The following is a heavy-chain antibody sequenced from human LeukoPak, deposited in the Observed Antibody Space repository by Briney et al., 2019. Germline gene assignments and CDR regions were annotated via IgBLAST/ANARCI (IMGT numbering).Heavy chain of an antibody. J-gene: IGHJ4*02. CDR2: INAGNGNT. D-gene: IGHD3-22*01. Sequence: ASVKVSCKASGYTFTSYAMHWVRQAPGLRLEWMGWINAGNGNTKYSQKFQGRVTITRDTSASTAYMELSSLRSEDTAVYYCARAYYYDSSGYPNGLIDYWGQGTLVTVSS. V-gene: IGHV1-3*01. CDR3: ARAYYYDSSGYPNGLIDY. CDR1: GYTFTSYA.